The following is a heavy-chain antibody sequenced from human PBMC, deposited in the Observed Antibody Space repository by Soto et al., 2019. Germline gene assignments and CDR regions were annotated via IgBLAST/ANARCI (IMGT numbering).Heavy chain of an antibody. D-gene: IGHD3-10*01. Sequence: QVQLVQSGAEVKKPGSSVKVSCKASGGTFSSYAISWVRQAPGQGLEWRGGIIPIFGTANYAQKFQGIVTITADESTSTAYMGLSSLRSEDTAVYYCARTTIVRGGWCEVDYWGQGTLVTVSS. CDR2: IIPIFGTA. CDR1: GGTFSSYA. CDR3: ARTTIVRGGWCEVDY. V-gene: IGHV1-69*01. J-gene: IGHJ4*02.